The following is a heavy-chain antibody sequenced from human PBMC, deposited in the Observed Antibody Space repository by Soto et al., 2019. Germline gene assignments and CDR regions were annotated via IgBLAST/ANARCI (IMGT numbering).Heavy chain of an antibody. J-gene: IGHJ4*02. CDR2: IIPIFGTA. Sequence: QVQLVQSGAEVKKPGSSVKVSCKASGGTFSSYAISWVRQAPGQGLEWMGGIIPIFGTANYAQKFQGRVTITADESTSTAYREGGGLRAEDTAVYYCAGEGGGGNDYWGQGTLVTVSS. CDR3: AGEGGGGNDY. CDR1: GGTFSSYA. V-gene: IGHV1-69*01. D-gene: IGHD3-16*01.